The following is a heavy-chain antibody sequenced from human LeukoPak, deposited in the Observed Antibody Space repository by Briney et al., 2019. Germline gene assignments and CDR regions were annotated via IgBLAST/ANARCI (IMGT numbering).Heavy chain of an antibody. V-gene: IGHV3-74*01. CDR2: VNNDGSNT. CDR3: LAAAGTIG. Sequence: PGGSLRLSCAASGFTFSSYWMHWVRQAPGKGLVWVSRVNNDGSNTNYVDSVKGRFTISRDNTKNTLYLQMNSLRAEDTAVYFCLAAAGTIGWGQGTLVTVSS. CDR1: GFTFSSYW. J-gene: IGHJ4*02. D-gene: IGHD6-13*01.